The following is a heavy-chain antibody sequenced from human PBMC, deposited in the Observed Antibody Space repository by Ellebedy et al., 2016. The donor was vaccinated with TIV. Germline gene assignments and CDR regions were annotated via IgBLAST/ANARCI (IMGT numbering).Heavy chain of an antibody. V-gene: IGHV4-59*01. D-gene: IGHD3-10*01. CDR2: IYYTGTT. J-gene: IGHJ4*02. Sequence: GSLRLSCIVSGGSISRYYWSWIRQPPGRGLEWIGNIYYTGTTNYNHSLQSRVTISLDTSKNQFALRLTSVTAADTAVYYCARIGGVSFGERPIDYWGQGTLVTVSS. CDR1: GGSISRYY. CDR3: ARIGGVSFGERPIDY.